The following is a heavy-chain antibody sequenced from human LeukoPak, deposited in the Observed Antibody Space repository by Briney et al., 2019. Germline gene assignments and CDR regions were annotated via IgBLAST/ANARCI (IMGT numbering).Heavy chain of an antibody. V-gene: IGHV3-48*04. J-gene: IGHJ6*02. CDR1: GFTFSSYS. CDR2: ISSSSSTI. D-gene: IGHD6-19*01. CDR3: ARVRRAVAGSYYYGMDV. Sequence: PGGSLRLSCAASGFTFSSYSMNWVRQAPGKGLEWVSYISSSSSTIYYADSVKGRFTISRDNAKNSLYLQMNSLRAEDTAVYYCARVRRAVAGSYYYGMDVWGQGTTVTVSS.